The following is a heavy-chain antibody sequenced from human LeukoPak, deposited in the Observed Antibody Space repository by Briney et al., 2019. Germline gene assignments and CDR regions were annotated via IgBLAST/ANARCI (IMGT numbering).Heavy chain of an antibody. J-gene: IGHJ6*03. Sequence: GASVKVSCKVSGYTLTELSMHWVRQAPGKGLEWMGGFDPEDGETIYAQKFQGRVTITRDTSASTAYMELSSLRSEDMAVYYCARGRGYDPDYYYYYMDVWGKGTTVTVSS. CDR1: GYTLTELS. CDR3: ARGRGYDPDYYYYYMDV. D-gene: IGHD5-12*01. CDR2: FDPEDGET. V-gene: IGHV1-24*01.